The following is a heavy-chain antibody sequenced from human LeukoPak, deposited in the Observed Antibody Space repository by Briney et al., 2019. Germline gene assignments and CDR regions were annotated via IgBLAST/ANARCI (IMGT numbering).Heavy chain of an antibody. D-gene: IGHD4-11*01. CDR1: GYIFTTYW. CDR2: IYPGDSDT. CDR3: ARLVTSYFDY. J-gene: IGHJ4*02. Sequence: GESLKISCKGSGYIFTTYWVAWVRQMPGKGLEWMGIIYPGDSDTRYSPSFQGQVTISADKSISTAYLQWSSLKASDTAMYYCARLVTSYFDYWGQGTLVTVSS. V-gene: IGHV5-51*01.